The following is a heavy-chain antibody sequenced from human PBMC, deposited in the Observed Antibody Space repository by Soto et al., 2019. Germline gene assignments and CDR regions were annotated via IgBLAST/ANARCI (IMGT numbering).Heavy chain of an antibody. J-gene: IGHJ1*01. Sequence: VGSLRLSCAASGFTFSIYSMNWVRQAPGKGLEWVSSISSSGSHIYYADSVKGRFTISRDDAKNALFLQMNSLRAEDTAVYFCARDPSDLWEPDQYFPHWGQGTLVTVSS. CDR2: ISSSGSHI. CDR3: ARDPSDLWEPDQYFPH. V-gene: IGHV3-21*01. CDR1: GFTFSIYS. D-gene: IGHD1-26*01.